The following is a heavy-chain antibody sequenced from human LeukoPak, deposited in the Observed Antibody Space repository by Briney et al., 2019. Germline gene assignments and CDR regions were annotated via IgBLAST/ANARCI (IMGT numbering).Heavy chain of an antibody. CDR2: ISYDGSNK. CDR1: GFTFSSYG. CDR3: AKDREAGGLVDY. V-gene: IGHV3-30*18. Sequence: GRSLRLSCAASGFTFSSYGMHWVRQAPGKGLEWVAVISYDGSNKYYADSVKGRFTISRDNSKNTLYLQMNSLRAEDTAVYYCAKDREAGGLVDYWGQGTLVTVSS. D-gene: IGHD3-10*01. J-gene: IGHJ4*02.